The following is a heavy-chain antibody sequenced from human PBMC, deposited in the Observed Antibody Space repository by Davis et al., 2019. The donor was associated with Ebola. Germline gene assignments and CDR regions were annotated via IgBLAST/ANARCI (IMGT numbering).Heavy chain of an antibody. V-gene: IGHV1-18*01. D-gene: IGHD3-10*01. Sequence: AASVKVSCKASGYTFTRYGISWVRQAPGQGLEWMGWTSAYNGNTNYAQNLQGRVTMTTDTSTSTAYMEVRSLRYDDTAVYYCARAVTMVLPSGWFDPWGQGTLVTVSS. J-gene: IGHJ5*02. CDR3: ARAVTMVLPSGWFDP. CDR2: TSAYNGNT. CDR1: GYTFTRYG.